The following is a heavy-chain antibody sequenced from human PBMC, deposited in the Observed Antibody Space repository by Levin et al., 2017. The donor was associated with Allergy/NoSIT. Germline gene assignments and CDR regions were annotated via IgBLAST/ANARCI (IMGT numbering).Heavy chain of an antibody. Sequence: ASETLSLTCAVSGGSISSGGYSWSWIRQPPGKGLEWIGYIYHSGSTYYNPSLKSRVTISVDRSKNQFSLKLSSVTAADTAVYYCARGRLQGGVYFDYWGQGTLVTVSS. V-gene: IGHV4-30-2*01. J-gene: IGHJ4*02. D-gene: IGHD2-15*01. CDR2: IYHSGST. CDR3: ARGRLQGGVYFDY. CDR1: GGSISSGGYS.